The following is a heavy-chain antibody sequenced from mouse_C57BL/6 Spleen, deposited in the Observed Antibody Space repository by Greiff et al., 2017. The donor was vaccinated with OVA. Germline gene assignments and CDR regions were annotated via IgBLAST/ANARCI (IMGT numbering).Heavy chain of an antibody. Sequence: EVQLVESGGGLVQPQGSLKLSCAASGFSFNTYAMNWVRQAPGKGLEWVARIRSKSNNYATYYADSVKDRFTISRDDSESMLYLQMNNLKTEDTAMYYCVRHNGAMDYWGQGTSVTVSS. V-gene: IGHV10-1*01. CDR1: GFSFNTYA. CDR2: IRSKSNNYAT. J-gene: IGHJ4*01. CDR3: VRHNGAMDY.